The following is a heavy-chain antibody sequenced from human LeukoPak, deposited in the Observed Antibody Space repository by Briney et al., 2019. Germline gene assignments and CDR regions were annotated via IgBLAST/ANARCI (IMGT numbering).Heavy chain of an antibody. V-gene: IGHV4-30-2*05. CDR3: ARGGGPYGGNVLDY. D-gene: IGHD4-23*01. Sequence: SETLSLTCTVSGDSISSGGYFWSWIRQPPGKGLEWIGYIYYSGSTYYNPSLKSRVTISVDTSKNQFSLKLSSVTAADTAVYYCARGGGPYGGNVLDYWGQGTLVTVSS. CDR1: GDSISSGGYF. J-gene: IGHJ4*02. CDR2: IYYSGST.